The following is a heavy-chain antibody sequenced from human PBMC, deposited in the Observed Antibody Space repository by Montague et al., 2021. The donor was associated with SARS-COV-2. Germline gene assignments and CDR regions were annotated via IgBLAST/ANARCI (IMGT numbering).Heavy chain of an antibody. J-gene: IGHJ4*02. V-gene: IGHV6-1*01. D-gene: IGHD6-13*01. CDR1: GDSVARHSAT. CDR2: TYYRTMWKS. Sequence: CAISGDSVARHSATWNWIRQSPSRGLEWLGRTYYRTMWKSDYARSVKSRIAINPDTSKNQFSLQLSSVTPKDTALYYCVRGVEAAGSYDYWGQGTLVTVSS. CDR3: VRGVEAAGSYDY.